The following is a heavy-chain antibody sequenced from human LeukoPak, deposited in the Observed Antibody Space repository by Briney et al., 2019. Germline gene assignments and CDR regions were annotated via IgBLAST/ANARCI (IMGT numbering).Heavy chain of an antibody. Sequence: ASVKVSCKASGYTFTSYYMHWVRQAPGQGLEWMGIINPSGGSTSYAQKFQGRVTMTRDTSTSTVYMELSSLRSEDTAVYYCARSSGYYHFRGAFDIWGQGTMVTVSS. V-gene: IGHV1-46*01. CDR3: ARSSGYYHFRGAFDI. CDR2: INPSGGST. J-gene: IGHJ3*02. CDR1: GYTFTSYY. D-gene: IGHD3-22*01.